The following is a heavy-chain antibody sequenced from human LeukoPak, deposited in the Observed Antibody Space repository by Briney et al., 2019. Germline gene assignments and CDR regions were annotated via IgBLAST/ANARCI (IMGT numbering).Heavy chain of an antibody. J-gene: IGHJ4*02. CDR2: INPNSGGT. Sequence: ASVKVTCKASGYTITNNYMHWVRQAPGQGLEWMGWINPNSGGTNYAQKCQGRVTMTRDTSISTAYMELSRLRSDDTAVYYCARSFRGAARYSNYWGQGTLVTVSS. D-gene: IGHD6-6*01. CDR3: ARSFRGAARYSNY. CDR1: GYTITNNY. V-gene: IGHV1-2*02.